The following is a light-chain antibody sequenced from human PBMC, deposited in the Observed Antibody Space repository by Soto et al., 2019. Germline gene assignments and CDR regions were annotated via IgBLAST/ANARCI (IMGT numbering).Light chain of an antibody. CDR3: QHFNRWPAT. CDR1: QGVSSY. CDR2: DAS. Sequence: VLTQSPATLSLSPGQRATLSCRASQGVSSYLAWYQQKAGQAPRLLIYDASSRATGIPVRFSGSGSGTDFTLTISSLEPEDFAVYYCQHFNRWPATFGQGTKVDIK. V-gene: IGKV3-11*01. J-gene: IGKJ1*01.